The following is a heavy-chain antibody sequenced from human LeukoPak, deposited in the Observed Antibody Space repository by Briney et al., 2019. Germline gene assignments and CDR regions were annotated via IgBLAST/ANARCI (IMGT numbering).Heavy chain of an antibody. Sequence: SETLSLTCTVSGGSLSSSSYYWGWVRQPPGKGLEWIGNIYYSGSTYYNPSLKSRLTISLDTSQRQFSLRLSSVTAADTALYYCTRGSYDVLTGYSTLGEYWGQGTLVTVSS. CDR1: GGSLSSSSYY. D-gene: IGHD3-9*01. V-gene: IGHV4-39*01. CDR3: TRGSYDVLTGYSTLGEY. CDR2: IYYSGST. J-gene: IGHJ4*02.